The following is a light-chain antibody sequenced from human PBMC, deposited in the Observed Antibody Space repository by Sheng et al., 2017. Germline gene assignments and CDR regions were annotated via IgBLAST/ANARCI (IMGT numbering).Light chain of an antibody. V-gene: IGLV1-51*02. CDR3: GTWDSGLSAWV. J-gene: IGLJ3*02. CDR2: ENN. CDR1: SSNIGAGY. Sequence: QSVLTQPPSVSGAPGQRVTISCTGNSSNIGAGYVVHWYQQLPGTAPKLLIYENNKRPSGIPDRFSGSKSGTSATLGITGLQTGDEADYYCGTWDSGLSAWVFGGGTKLTVL.